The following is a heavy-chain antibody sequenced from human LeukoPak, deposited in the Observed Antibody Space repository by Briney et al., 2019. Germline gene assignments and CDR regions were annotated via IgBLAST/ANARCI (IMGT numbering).Heavy chain of an antibody. CDR3: AMWPVARESYMGYYGMDV. CDR1: GFTVSSNY. V-gene: IGHV3-53*01. J-gene: IGHJ6*02. Sequence: AGGSLRLSCAASGFTVSSNYMSWVRQAPGKGLEWVSVIYSGGSTYYADSVKGRFTISRDNAKNSLYLQMNSLRAEDTAVYYCAMWPVARESYMGYYGMDVWGQGTTVTVSS. CDR2: IYSGGST. D-gene: IGHD1-26*01.